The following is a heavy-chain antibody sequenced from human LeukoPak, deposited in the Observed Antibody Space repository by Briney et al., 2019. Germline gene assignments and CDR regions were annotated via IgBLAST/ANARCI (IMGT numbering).Heavy chain of an antibody. V-gene: IGHV1-18*01. CDR2: ISAYNGNT. CDR1: GYTFTSYG. J-gene: IGHJ4*02. D-gene: IGHD3-22*01. Sequence: ASVKVSCKASGYTFTSYGISWVRQAPGQGLEWMGWISAYNGNTNYAQKFQGRLTMTTDTSTTTAYMELRSLRSDDTAVYYCARDLGWRDSSGSSDYWGQGTLVTVSS. CDR3: ARDLGWRDSSGSSDY.